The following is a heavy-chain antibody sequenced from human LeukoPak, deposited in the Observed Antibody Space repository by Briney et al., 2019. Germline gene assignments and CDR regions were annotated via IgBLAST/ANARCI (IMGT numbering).Heavy chain of an antibody. CDR3: ARGGGYCSSTSCSFDY. CDR2: ISAYNGNT. V-gene: IGHV1-18*01. CDR1: GYTFTIYC. J-gene: IGHJ4*02. D-gene: IGHD2-2*01. Sequence: ASVKVSCKASGYTFTIYCISWVRQAPGQGLEWMGWISAYNGNTNYAQKLQGRVTMTTDTSTSTAYMELRSLRSDDTSVYYCARGGGYCSSTSCSFDYWGQGTLVTVSS.